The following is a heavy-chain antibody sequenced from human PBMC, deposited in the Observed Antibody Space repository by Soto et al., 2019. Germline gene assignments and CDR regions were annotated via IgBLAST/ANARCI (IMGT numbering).Heavy chain of an antibody. V-gene: IGHV3-11*06. D-gene: IGHD1-1*01. Sequence: GGSLRLSRAASGFTFSYYYMSWVRQAPGRGLEWISYSSNSGTFARYATSVKGRFSISRDNANNSLYLEMNSLRVEDTAVYYCARSGDNFNVLDYWGKGTPVTVSS. CDR2: SSNSGTFA. CDR1: GFTFSYYY. CDR3: ARSGDNFNVLDY. J-gene: IGHJ4*02.